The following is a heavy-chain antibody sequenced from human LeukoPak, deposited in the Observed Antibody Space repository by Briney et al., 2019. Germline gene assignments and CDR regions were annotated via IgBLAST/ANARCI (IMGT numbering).Heavy chain of an antibody. CDR3: ARDWDSRLVGATANFDY. CDR1: GYTFTGYY. CDR2: INPNSGGT. V-gene: IGHV1-2*02. D-gene: IGHD1-26*01. J-gene: IGHJ4*02. Sequence: GASVKVSCKASGYTFTGYYMHWVRQAPGQGLEWMGWINPNSGGTNYAQKFQGRVTMTRDTSISTAYMELSRLRSDDTAVYYCARDWDSRLVGATANFDYWGQGTLVTVSS.